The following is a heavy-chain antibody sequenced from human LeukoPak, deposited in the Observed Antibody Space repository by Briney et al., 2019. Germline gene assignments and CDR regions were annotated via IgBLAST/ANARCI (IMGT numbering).Heavy chain of an antibody. J-gene: IGHJ6*02. CDR3: AKDEWVAAAGTALTWYYYGMDV. CDR2: IRYDGSNK. D-gene: IGHD6-13*01. CDR1: GFTFSSYG. V-gene: IGHV3-30*02. Sequence: GGSLRLSCAASGFTFSSYGMHWVRQAPGKGLEWVTFIRYDGSNKYYADSVKGRFTISRDNSKNTLYLQMNSLRAEDTAVYYCAKDEWVAAAGTALTWYYYGMDVWGQGTTVTVSS.